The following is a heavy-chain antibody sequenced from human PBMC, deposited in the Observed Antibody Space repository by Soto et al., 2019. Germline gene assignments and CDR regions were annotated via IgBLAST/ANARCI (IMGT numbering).Heavy chain of an antibody. CDR3: GRLPSRHLVDY. D-gene: IGHD3-3*02. CDR2: MFYGVST. CDR1: GSSINISGYY. Sequence: SETLSLTCTVSGSSINISGYYRGCIRQPPGKGLEWLGSMFYGVSTYYNPSLKSRVTVSVDTSKNQFSLNLRSVTAADTAVYYCGRLPSRHLVDYWGQGTLGTVSS. J-gene: IGHJ4*02. V-gene: IGHV4-39*01.